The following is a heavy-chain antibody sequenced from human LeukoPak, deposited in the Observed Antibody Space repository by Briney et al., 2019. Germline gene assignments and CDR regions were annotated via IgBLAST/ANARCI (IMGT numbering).Heavy chain of an antibody. CDR3: ARFPHPYCSSAGCPNWLDP. J-gene: IGHJ5*02. CDR2: INTDTGKP. Sequence: ASVKVSCKASGYTFINYALNWVRQAPGQGLEWMGWINTDTGKPTYAQGFTGRFVSSLDTSVSTAYLQISSLQAADTAVYYCARFPHPYCSSAGCPNWLDPWGQGTLVTVSS. CDR1: GYTFINYA. V-gene: IGHV7-4-1*02. D-gene: IGHD2-2*01.